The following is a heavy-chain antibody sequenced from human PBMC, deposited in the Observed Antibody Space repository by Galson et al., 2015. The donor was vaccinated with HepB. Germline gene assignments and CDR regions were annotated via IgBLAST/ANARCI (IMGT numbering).Heavy chain of an antibody. V-gene: IGHV3-33*01. CDR1: GFTFSSYG. CDR3: ARDAREFSLRFLEWLSNWFDP. Sequence: LRLSCAASGFTFSSYGMHWVRQAPGKGLEWVAVIWYDGSNKYYADSVKGRFTISRDNSKNTLYLQMNSLRAEDTAVYYCARDAREFSLRFLEWLSNWFDPWGQGTLVTVSS. D-gene: IGHD3-3*01. CDR2: IWYDGSNK. J-gene: IGHJ5*02.